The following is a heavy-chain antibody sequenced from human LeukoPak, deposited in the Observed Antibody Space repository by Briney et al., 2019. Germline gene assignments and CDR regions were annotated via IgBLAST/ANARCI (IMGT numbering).Heavy chain of an antibody. V-gene: IGHV3-20*04. CDR1: GFTFNTYF. CDR3: ARGEWDLRD. D-gene: IGHD1-26*01. J-gene: IGHJ4*02. Sequence: GGSLTLSCAVSGFTFNTYFMHWVRQSPGKGLEWASGINWNGGSTGYVDSVKGRFTISRDNAKNVLFLQMNNLRAEDTAFYYCARGEWDLRDWGQGTLVIVSS. CDR2: INWNGGST.